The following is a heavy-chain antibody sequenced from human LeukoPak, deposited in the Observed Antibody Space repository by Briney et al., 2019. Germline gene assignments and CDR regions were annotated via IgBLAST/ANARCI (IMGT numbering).Heavy chain of an antibody. CDR1: GGTFSSYA. V-gene: IGHV1-69*13. J-gene: IGHJ6*02. CDR3: ARDLGRSSGWFVGVFMDV. D-gene: IGHD6-19*01. Sequence: SVKVSCKASGGTFSSYAIRWVRQAPGQGLEWMGGIIPIFGTANYAQKFQGRVTITADESTSTAYMELSSLRSEDTAVYYCARDLGRSSGWFVGVFMDVWGQGTTVTVSS. CDR2: IIPIFGTA.